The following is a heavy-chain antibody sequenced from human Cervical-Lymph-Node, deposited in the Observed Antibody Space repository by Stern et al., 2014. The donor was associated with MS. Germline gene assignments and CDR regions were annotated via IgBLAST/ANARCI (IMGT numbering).Heavy chain of an antibody. V-gene: IGHV3-48*02. CDR2: SSSGTGRTI. D-gene: IGHD3-3*01. J-gene: IGHJ4*02. CDR1: GFTLSNYG. CDR3: ARIFTGLDFDH. Sequence: EVQLVESGGGLAQPGGSLRLSCAASGFTLSNYGMSWVRQAPGKGLEWLSYSSSGTGRTIYYADSVKGRFTISRDNARNSLYLQMNSLRDEDTAVYYCARIFTGLDFDHWGQGTLVTVSS.